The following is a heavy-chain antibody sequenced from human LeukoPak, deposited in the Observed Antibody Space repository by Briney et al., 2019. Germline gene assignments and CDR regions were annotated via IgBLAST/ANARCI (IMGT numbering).Heavy chain of an antibody. CDR2: INHSGST. V-gene: IGHV4-34*01. J-gene: IGHJ4*02. Sequence: PSETLSLTCAVYGGSFSGYYWSWIRQPPGKGLEWIGEINHSGSTNYNPSLKSRVTISVDTSKNQFSLKLSSVTAADTAVYYCARAWGYSYGYDYWGQGTLVTVSS. D-gene: IGHD5-18*01. CDR3: ARAWGYSYGYDY. CDR1: GGSFSGYY.